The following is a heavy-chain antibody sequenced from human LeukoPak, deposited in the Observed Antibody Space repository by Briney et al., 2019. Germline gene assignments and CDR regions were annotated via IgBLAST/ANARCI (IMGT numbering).Heavy chain of an antibody. J-gene: IGHJ6*02. CDR3: ARDLSGRVGATDYYYGMDV. Sequence: PGRSLRLSCTASGFTFGDYAMSWVRQAPGKGLEWVSAISGSGVITYYADSVKGRFTISRDNAKKSLYLQMNSLRDEDSAVYYCARDLSGRVGATDYYYGMDVWGQGTTVTVSS. CDR1: GFTFGDYA. CDR2: ISGSGVIT. V-gene: IGHV3-23*01. D-gene: IGHD1-26*01.